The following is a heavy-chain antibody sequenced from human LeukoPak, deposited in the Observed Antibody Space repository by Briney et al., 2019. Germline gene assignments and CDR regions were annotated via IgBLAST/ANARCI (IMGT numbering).Heavy chain of an antibody. D-gene: IGHD2-15*01. V-gene: IGHV4-34*01. J-gene: IGHJ4*02. Sequence: SETLSLTCAVYGGSFSGYYWSWIRQPPGKGLXXXXXXXXXGSTSYNPSLKSRVTISVDTSKNQFSLKLSSVTAADTAVYYCARGNPIVVVVAATARYFDYWGQGTLVTVSS. CDR1: GGSFSGYY. CDR2: XXXXGST. CDR3: ARGNPIVVVVAATARYFDY.